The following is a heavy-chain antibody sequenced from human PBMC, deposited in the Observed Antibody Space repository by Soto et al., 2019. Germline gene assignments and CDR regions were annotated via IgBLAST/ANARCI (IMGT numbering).Heavy chain of an antibody. J-gene: IGHJ6*02. V-gene: IGHV5-10-1*01. CDR3: ARIQCSGGSCYGYYGMDV. Sequence: VAAVKISCEGCGYSVSSYWMSWERQKNGKGLEWMGRIDPSDSYTNYSPSFQGHVTISADKSISTAYLQWSSLKASDTAMYYCARIQCSGGSCYGYYGMDVWRQGTTVTVSS. CDR2: IDPSDSYT. CDR1: GYSVSSYW. D-gene: IGHD2-15*01.